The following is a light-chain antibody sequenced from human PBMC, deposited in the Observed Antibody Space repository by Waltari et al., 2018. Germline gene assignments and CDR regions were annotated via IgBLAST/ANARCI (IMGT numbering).Light chain of an antibody. CDR2: LGS. J-gene: IGKJ1*01. Sequence: DIVMTQSPLSLPITPGEPASISCRSSQSLLHSNGYNYCVWYLQKPGQSPQLLIYLGSNRASGVPDRFSGSGSGTDFTLKISRVEAEDVGVYYCMQALQTPWTFGQGTKVEIK. CDR3: MQALQTPWT. V-gene: IGKV2-28*01. CDR1: QSLLHSNGYNY.